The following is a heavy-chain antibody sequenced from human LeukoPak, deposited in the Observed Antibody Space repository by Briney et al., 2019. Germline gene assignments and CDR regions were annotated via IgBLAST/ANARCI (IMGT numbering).Heavy chain of an antibody. D-gene: IGHD6-13*01. Sequence: GGSLRLSCAASGFTFSWYWMSWVRQAPGKGLEWVANIKEDGSIKYYVDSVKSRLTISRDNAKSSVYLQVNSLRDEDTALYYCARIGYSSSSIDYWGQGTLVTVSS. V-gene: IGHV3-7*01. CDR3: ARIGYSSSSIDY. J-gene: IGHJ4*02. CDR1: GFTFSWYW. CDR2: IKEDGSIK.